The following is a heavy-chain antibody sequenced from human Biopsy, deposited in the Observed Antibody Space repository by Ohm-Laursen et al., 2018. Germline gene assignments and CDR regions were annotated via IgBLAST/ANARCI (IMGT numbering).Heavy chain of an antibody. V-gene: IGHV3-23*01. CDR1: GFTFSRYG. D-gene: IGHD5-18*01. J-gene: IGHJ4*02. CDR2: TFESGYAT. Sequence: SLRLSCAASGFTFSRYGMSWVRQAPGKGLEWVSVTFESGYATHYGDSVKGRFSVSRDNSKSTLYLQMNSLRAEYTAVYYCAKTLGDSYGSRYFDYWGQGTLVTVSS. CDR3: AKTLGDSYGSRYFDY.